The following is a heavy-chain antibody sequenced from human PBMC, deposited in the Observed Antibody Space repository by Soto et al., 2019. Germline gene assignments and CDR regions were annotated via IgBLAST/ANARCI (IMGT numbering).Heavy chain of an antibody. D-gene: IGHD3-10*01. CDR1: GFTFSSYS. V-gene: IGHV3-21*01. Sequence: GGSLRLFCAASGFTFSSYSMNWVRQAPGKGLEWVSSISSSSSYIYYADSVKGRFTISRDNAKNSLYLQMNSLRAEDTAVYYCASFGVENWFDPWGQGTLVTESS. CDR2: ISSSSSYI. J-gene: IGHJ5*02. CDR3: ASFGVENWFDP.